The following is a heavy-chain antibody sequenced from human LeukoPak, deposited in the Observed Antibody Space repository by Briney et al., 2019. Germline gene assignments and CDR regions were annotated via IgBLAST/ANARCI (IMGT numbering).Heavy chain of an antibody. J-gene: IGHJ5*02. Sequence: GRSLRLSCAVSGFNFDDYAMSWVRQAPGEGLEWVSTVSGSNGNTHYADSVKGRFTISRDNSKNTLYLQMNSLRAEDTAVYYCVRESPVAAVGRSWFDPWGQGTLVTVSS. D-gene: IGHD6-13*01. CDR3: VRESPVAAVGRSWFDP. CDR2: VSGSNGNT. V-gene: IGHV3-23*01. CDR1: GFNFDDYA.